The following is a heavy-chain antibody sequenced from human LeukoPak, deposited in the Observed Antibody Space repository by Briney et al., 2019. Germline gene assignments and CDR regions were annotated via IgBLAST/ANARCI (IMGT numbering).Heavy chain of an antibody. D-gene: IGHD3-10*01. CDR2: IHTGGTT. V-gene: IGHV3-53*01. J-gene: IGHJ4*02. CDR3: ARVWFGYFFQ. Sequence: GGSLRLSCVASGFDISYNYVGWVRQAPGKGLEWVSVIHTGGTTHYADSVKGRFTISKDNSNSTVYLQMNSVRVEDTAVYYCARVWFGYFFQWGQGALVTVSS. CDR1: GFDISYNY.